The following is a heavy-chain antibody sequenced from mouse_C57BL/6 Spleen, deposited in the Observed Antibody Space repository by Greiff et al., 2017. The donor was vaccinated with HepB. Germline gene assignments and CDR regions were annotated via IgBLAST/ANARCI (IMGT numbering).Heavy chain of an antibody. D-gene: IGHD1-1*01. CDR1: GYTFTSYW. CDR3: ALITTVVATQFDY. Sequence: QVQLKQPGAELVRPGSSVKLSCKASGYTFTSYWMDWVKQRPGQGLEWIGNIYPSDSETHYNQKFKDKATLTVDKSSSTAYMQLSSLTSEDSAVYYCALITTVVATQFDYWGQGTTLTVSS. J-gene: IGHJ2*01. V-gene: IGHV1-61*01. CDR2: IYPSDSET.